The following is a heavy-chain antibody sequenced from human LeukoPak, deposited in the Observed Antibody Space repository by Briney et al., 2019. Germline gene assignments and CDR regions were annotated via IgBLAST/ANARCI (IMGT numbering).Heavy chain of an antibody. CDR3: AKEGRPPGIYYMDV. V-gene: IGHV3-23*01. Sequence: GGSLRLSCAASGFAFSSYAMSWVRQAPGKGLEWVSAISGSGGSTYYADSVKGRFTISRDNSKNTLYLQMNSLRAEDTAVYYCAKEGRPPGIYYMDVWGKGTTVTVSS. CDR2: ISGSGGST. J-gene: IGHJ6*03. CDR1: GFAFSSYA. D-gene: IGHD1-14*01.